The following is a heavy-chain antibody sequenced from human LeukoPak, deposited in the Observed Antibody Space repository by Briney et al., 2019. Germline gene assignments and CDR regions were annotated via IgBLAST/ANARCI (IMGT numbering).Heavy chain of an antibody. CDR3: ARLDIVVVHSFDY. V-gene: IGHV4-38-2*01. CDR1: GYSISSGYY. Sequence: PSETLSLTCAVSGYSISSGYYWGWIRQPPGKGLEWIGSIYHNGSTYYNPSLKSRVTISVDTSKNQFSLKLSSVTAADTAVYYCARLDIVVVHSFDYWGQGTLVTVSS. D-gene: IGHD2-2*01. J-gene: IGHJ4*02. CDR2: IYHNGST.